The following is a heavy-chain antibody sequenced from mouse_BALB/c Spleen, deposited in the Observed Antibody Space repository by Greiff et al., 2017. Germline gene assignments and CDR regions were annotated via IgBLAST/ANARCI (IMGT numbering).Heavy chain of an antibody. J-gene: IGHJ3*01. Sequence: EVKLMESGPGLVKPSQSLSLTCTVTGYSITSDYAWNWIRQFPGNKLEWMGYISYSGSTSYNPSLKSRISITRDTSKNQFFLQLNSVTTEDTATYYCARKDGDYYGSSAWFAYWGQGTLVTVSA. V-gene: IGHV3-2*02. CDR3: ARKDGDYYGSSAWFAY. D-gene: IGHD1-1*01. CDR1: GYSITSDYA. CDR2: ISYSGST.